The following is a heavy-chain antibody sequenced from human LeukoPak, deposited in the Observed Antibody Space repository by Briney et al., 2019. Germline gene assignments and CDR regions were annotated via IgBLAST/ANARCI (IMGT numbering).Heavy chain of an antibody. J-gene: IGHJ4*02. V-gene: IGHV3-23*01. CDR3: AKQSFLEYFFDN. D-gene: IGHD3-3*01. CDR1: GFTFSSYA. Sequence: GGSLRLSCAASGFTFSSYAMSWVRQAPGKGLEWVSAISGSGGSTCYADSVKGRFTISRDNSKNTLFLQMNSLRAEDAALYYCAKQSFLEYFFDNWGQGTLVTVSS. CDR2: ISGSGGST.